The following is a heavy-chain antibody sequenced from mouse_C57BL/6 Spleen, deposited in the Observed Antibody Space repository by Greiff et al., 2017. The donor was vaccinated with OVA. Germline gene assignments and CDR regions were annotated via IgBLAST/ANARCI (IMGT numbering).Heavy chain of an antibody. J-gene: IGHJ2*01. D-gene: IGHD2-1*01. CDR3: ARSIYGNWVDY. V-gene: IGHV1-64*01. Sequence: QVQLKQPGAELVKPGASVKLSCKASGYTFTSYWMHWVKQRPGQGLEWIGMIHPNSGSTNYNEKFKSKATLTVDKSSTTAYMQLSSLTSEDSAVYCCARSIYGNWVDYWGQGTTLTVSS. CDR1: GYTFTSYW. CDR2: IHPNSGST.